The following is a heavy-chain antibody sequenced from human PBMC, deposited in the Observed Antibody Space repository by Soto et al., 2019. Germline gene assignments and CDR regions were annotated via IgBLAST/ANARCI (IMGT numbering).Heavy chain of an antibody. J-gene: IGHJ4*02. CDR2: ITYDGSFQ. CDR3: AKDRVGGTFYTPLGF. Sequence: PGGSLRLSCQASGFNFDNYGMHWVRQAPGKGLEWVAVITYDGSFQYYADPVKGRFTISRDNSKNTLPLHLNTLKPEDTAVYHCAKDRVGGTFYTPLGFWGQGTLVTVSS. CDR1: GFNFDNYG. D-gene: IGHD1-7*01. V-gene: IGHV3-30*18.